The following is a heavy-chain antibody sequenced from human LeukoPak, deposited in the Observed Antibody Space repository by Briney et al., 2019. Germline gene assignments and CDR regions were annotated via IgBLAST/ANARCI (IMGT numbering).Heavy chain of an antibody. D-gene: IGHD3-16*02. CDR3: ARDPGYPYGDYYYGMDV. V-gene: IGHV4-59*12. Sequence: PSETLSLTCTVSGGSISSYYWSWIRQPPGKGLEWIGYIYYSGSTNYNPSLKSRVTMSVDTSKNQFSLKLSSVTAADTAVYYCARDPGYPYGDYYYGMDVWGQGTTVTVSS. CDR1: GGSISSYY. CDR2: IYYSGST. J-gene: IGHJ6*02.